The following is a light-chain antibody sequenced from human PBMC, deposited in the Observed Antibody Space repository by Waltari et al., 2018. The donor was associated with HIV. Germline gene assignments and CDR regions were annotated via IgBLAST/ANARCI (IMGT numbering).Light chain of an antibody. Sequence: EIVMTQSPATLSVSPGERATLSCRASQNIGTNLAWYQQKPGQAPRLLIYGASTRATGIPARFSGSGAGTEFTLAFSSLQAEDFAVYYCQQYDTWPPKTFGQGTKVEIK. CDR2: GAS. J-gene: IGKJ1*01. CDR1: QNIGTN. V-gene: IGKV3-15*01. CDR3: QQYDTWPPKT.